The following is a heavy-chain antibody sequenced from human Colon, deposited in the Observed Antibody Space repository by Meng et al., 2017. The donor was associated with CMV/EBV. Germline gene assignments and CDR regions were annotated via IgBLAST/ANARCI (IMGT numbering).Heavy chain of an antibody. CDR2: ISAYNGNT. CDR1: GYTFTSYG. D-gene: IGHD4-11*01. J-gene: IGHJ4*02. Sequence: ASVKVSCKASGYTFTSYGISWVRQAPGQGLEWMGWISAYNGNTNYAQKLQDRLTLTTDTSTTTAYMELRGLRSDDMAVYFCARGYDYTNYVPVDFWGQGTLVTVSS. CDR3: ARGYDYTNYVPVDF. V-gene: IGHV1-18*03.